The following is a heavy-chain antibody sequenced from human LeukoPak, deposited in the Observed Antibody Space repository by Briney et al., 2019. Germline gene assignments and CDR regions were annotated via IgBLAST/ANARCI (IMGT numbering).Heavy chain of an antibody. CDR1: GFTFRSYA. CDR3: TKVASSGSCYQSDY. CDR2: LSGSAGSP. Sequence: GGSLRLSCVASGFTFRSYALTWVGQAPGKGLEWVSGLSGSAGSPYYADSVKGRFTISRDNSKNTLFLQMNNLRAEDTAIYYCTKVASSGSCYQSDYWGQGTLVTVSS. V-gene: IGHV3-23*01. J-gene: IGHJ4*02. D-gene: IGHD2-15*01.